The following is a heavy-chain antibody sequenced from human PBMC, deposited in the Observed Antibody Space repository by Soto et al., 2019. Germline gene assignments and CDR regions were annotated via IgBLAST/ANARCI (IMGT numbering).Heavy chain of an antibody. CDR3: VVAAQPYYFDY. J-gene: IGHJ4*02. D-gene: IGHD2-15*01. CDR2: ITTYNGNT. V-gene: IGHV1-18*01. Sequence: ASVKVSCKASGYTFTSYGFSWVQQAPGQGLEWMGWITTYNGNTNYAQKLQGRVTMTTDTSTSTAYMELRSLRSDDTAVYYCVVAAQPYYFDYWGQGTLVTVSS. CDR1: GYTFTSYG.